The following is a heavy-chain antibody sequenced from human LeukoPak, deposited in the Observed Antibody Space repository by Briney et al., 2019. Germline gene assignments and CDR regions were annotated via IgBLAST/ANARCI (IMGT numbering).Heavy chain of an antibody. V-gene: IGHV3-23*01. D-gene: IGHD2-2*01. CDR3: AKLSRVVDYQPLDS. CDR2: ISGTGDTT. J-gene: IGHJ4*02. Sequence: GGSLRLSCAASELTFATYAMTWVRQAPGKGLEWVSTISGTGDTTYYADSVKGRFTISRDSSSNTLSLEMNSLRAEDTAVYYCAKLSRVVDYQPLDSWGQGTLVSISS. CDR1: ELTFATYA.